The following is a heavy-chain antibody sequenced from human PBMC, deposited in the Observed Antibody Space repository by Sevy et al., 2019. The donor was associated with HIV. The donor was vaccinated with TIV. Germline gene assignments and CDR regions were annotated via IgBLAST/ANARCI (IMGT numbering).Heavy chain of an antibody. CDR1: GFTFTNYW. J-gene: IGHJ4*02. CDR2: KKQDESEK. CDR3: AREVGGYNWRPYYFDS. Sequence: GGSLRLSCVASGFTFTNYWISWVRQTPGKGLEWVATKKQDESEKYYLDSVKGRFAISRDNGTKSVSLQMNGLRAEDTALYYCAREVGGYNWRPYYFDSWGQGTLVTVSS. V-gene: IGHV3-7*01. D-gene: IGHD5-12*01.